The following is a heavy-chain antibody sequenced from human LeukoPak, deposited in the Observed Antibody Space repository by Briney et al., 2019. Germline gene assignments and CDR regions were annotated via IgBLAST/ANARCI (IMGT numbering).Heavy chain of an antibody. Sequence: GGSLRLSCAASGFTFSSYSMNWVRQAPGKGLEWVSSISSSSNYIYYADSVKGRFTISRDNAENSLYLQMNSLRAEDTAVYFCASGRAAVGTGYYFDYWGQGTLVTVSS. D-gene: IGHD6-13*01. CDR3: ASGRAAVGTGYYFDY. J-gene: IGHJ4*02. CDR2: ISSSSNYI. V-gene: IGHV3-21*01. CDR1: GFTFSSYS.